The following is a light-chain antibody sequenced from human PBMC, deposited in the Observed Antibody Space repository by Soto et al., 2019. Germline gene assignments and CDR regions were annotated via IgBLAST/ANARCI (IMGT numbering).Light chain of an antibody. CDR1: SGHSSYA. CDR2: LNSDGSH. CDR3: QTWGTGIQV. Sequence: QLVLTQSPSASASLGASVKLTCTLSSGHSSYAIAWHQQQPEKGPRYLMKLNSDGSHSKGDGIPDRFSGSSSGAERYLTISSLQSEDEPDYYCQTWGTGIQVFGTGTKVTVL. J-gene: IGLJ1*01. V-gene: IGLV4-69*01.